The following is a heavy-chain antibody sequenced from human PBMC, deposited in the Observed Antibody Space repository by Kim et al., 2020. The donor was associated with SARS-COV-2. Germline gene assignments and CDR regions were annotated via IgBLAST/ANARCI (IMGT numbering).Heavy chain of an antibody. CDR3: ARMGVGSTQYYGLDV. CDR2: IRETGTT. J-gene: IGHJ6*02. CDR1: GASVSSSRSY. D-gene: IGHD1-26*01. Sequence: SETLSLTCTVSGASVSSSRSYWGWFRQPPGNGLECIGHIRETGTTYYSPSLQSRVTISVDTSRNQFSLRLRSVTAADTAVYFCARMGVGSTQYYGLDVWGQGTAVTVSS. V-gene: IGHV4-39*01.